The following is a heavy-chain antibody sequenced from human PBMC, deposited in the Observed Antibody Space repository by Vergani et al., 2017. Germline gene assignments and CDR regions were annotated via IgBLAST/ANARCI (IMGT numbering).Heavy chain of an antibody. CDR3: ARAEVYECVWGSYDY. D-gene: IGHD3-16*01. V-gene: IGHV1-69*13. Sequence: QVQLVQSGAEVKKPGSSVKVSCKASGGTFSSYAISWVRQAPGQGLEWMGRIIPIFGTANYAKKFQGRVTIAADESTSTAYMELSSLRSEDQAVYYCARAEVYECVWGSYDYWGQGTLVTVSS. CDR1: GGTFSSYA. J-gene: IGHJ4*02. CDR2: IIPIFGTA.